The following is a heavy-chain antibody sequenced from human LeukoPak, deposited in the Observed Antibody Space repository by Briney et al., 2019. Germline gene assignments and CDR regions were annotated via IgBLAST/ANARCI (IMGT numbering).Heavy chain of an antibody. Sequence: GRSLRLSCTASGFTFGDYAMSWVRQAPGKGLEWVGFIRSKAYGGTTEYAASVKGRFTISRDDSKSIANLQMNSLKTEDTAGHYCTGSYEILTGYALSGMDVWGQGTAVTVSS. J-gene: IGHJ6*02. D-gene: IGHD3-9*01. CDR3: TGSYEILTGYALSGMDV. CDR1: GFTFGDYA. CDR2: IRSKAYGGTT. V-gene: IGHV3-49*04.